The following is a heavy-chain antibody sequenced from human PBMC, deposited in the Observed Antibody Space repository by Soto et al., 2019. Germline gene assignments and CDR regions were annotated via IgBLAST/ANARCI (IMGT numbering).Heavy chain of an antibody. CDR2: ISGGSSYI. CDR1: GFTFSTYS. Sequence: EVQLVESGGGLVKPGGSLRLSCAASGFTFSTYSRNWVRQAPGKGLEWVSSISGGSSYIYYADSVKGRFTISRDNAKNSLYLQMSSLRAEDTAVYYCARGKVLLYWGQGTLVTVSS. J-gene: IGHJ4*02. D-gene: IGHD2-15*01. V-gene: IGHV3-21*01. CDR3: ARGKVLLY.